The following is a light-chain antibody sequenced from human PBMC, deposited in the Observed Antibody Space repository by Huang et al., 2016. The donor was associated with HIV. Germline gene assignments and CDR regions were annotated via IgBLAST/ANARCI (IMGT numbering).Light chain of an antibody. CDR1: QDISNY. Sequence: DIQMTQPPSSLSASVGDRVTITCQASQDISNYLNWYQQKPGKAPKLLIYDASNLETGVSSRFSGSGSGTDFTFTISSLQPEDSATYYCQHYDNLRTFGQGTKVEIK. CDR2: DAS. CDR3: QHYDNLRT. V-gene: IGKV1-33*01. J-gene: IGKJ1*01.